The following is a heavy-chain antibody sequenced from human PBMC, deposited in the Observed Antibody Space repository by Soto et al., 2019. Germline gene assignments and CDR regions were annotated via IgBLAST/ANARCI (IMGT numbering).Heavy chain of an antibody. CDR1: GGTFSSYA. Sequence: QVQLVHSGAEVKKPGSSVKVSCKASGGTFSSYAISWVRQAPGQGLEWMGGIIPIFGTANYAQKFQGRVTITADESRSTAYMELSSLRSEDTAVYYCACDDSYGYACYYYCYGMDVWGQGTTVTVSS. CDR2: IIPIFGTA. V-gene: IGHV1-69*01. D-gene: IGHD5-18*01. J-gene: IGHJ6*02. CDR3: ACDDSYGYACYYYCYGMDV.